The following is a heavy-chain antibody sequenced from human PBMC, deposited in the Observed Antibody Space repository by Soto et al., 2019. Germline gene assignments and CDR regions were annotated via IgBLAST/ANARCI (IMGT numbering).Heavy chain of an antibody. D-gene: IGHD3-16*01. CDR1: GYTFTGYA. J-gene: IGHJ4*02. Sequence: ASVKVSCKASGYTFTGYAMHWVRQAPGHRLEWMGWINAGNGNTKYSQKFQGRVTITTDTSASTAYMELSSLRSEDTAVYYCGRGGTPIDYWGQGTLVTVSS. CDR3: GRGGTPIDY. CDR2: INAGNGNT. V-gene: IGHV1-3*01.